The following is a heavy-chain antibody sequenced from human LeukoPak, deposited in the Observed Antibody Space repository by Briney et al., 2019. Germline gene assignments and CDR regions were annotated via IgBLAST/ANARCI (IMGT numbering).Heavy chain of an antibody. Sequence: ASVKVSCKSSGYTFTSYYMYWVRQAPGQGLEWMGIINPSGGSTSYAQKFQGRVTMTRDTSTSAVYMELSSLRSEDTAVYYCARDSGMVRGTVDYWGQGTLVTVSS. CDR3: ARDSGMVRGTVDY. CDR2: INPSGGST. D-gene: IGHD3-10*01. V-gene: IGHV1-46*01. CDR1: GYTFTSYY. J-gene: IGHJ4*02.